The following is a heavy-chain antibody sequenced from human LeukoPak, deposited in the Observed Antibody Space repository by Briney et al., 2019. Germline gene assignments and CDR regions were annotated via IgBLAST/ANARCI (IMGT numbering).Heavy chain of an antibody. V-gene: IGHV3-30*18. CDR3: AKDFGKFWSGGTGHDY. CDR2: ISYDGSNK. D-gene: IGHD3-3*01. CDR1: GFTFSSYG. J-gene: IGHJ4*02. Sequence: PGRSLRLSCAASGFTFSSYGMPWVRQAPGKGLEWVAVISYDGSNKYYADSVKGRFTISRDNSKNTLYLQMNSLRAEDTAVYYCAKDFGKFWSGGTGHDYWGQGTLVTVSS.